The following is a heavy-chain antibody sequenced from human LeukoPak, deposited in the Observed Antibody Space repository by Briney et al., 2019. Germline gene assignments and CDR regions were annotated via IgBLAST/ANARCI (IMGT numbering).Heavy chain of an antibody. CDR1: GGSISSSSYY. CDR3: ARDAEDGSGETSSFDY. J-gene: IGHJ4*02. D-gene: IGHD6-19*01. V-gene: IGHV4-39*07. CDR2: IYYNGAT. Sequence: SEILSLTCTVSGGSISSSSYYWGWIRQPPGKGLEWIGTIYYNGATQYNPSLKSRVTISVDTSKNQFSLKLSSVTAADTAVYYCARDAEDGSGETSSFDYWGQGTLVTVSS.